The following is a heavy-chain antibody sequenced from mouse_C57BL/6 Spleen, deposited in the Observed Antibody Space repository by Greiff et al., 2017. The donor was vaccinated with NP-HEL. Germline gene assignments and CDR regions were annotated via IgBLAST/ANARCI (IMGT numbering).Heavy chain of an antibody. CDR2: ISSGGSYT. V-gene: IGHV5-6*01. CDR1: GFTFSSYG. J-gene: IGHJ1*03. CDR3: ARQNYGSSDWYFDV. Sequence: EVQGVESGGDLVKPGGSLKLSCAASGFTFSSYGMSWVRQTPDKRLEWVATISSGGSYTYYPDSVKGRFTISRDNAKNPLYLQMSSLKSEDTAMDYCARQNYGSSDWYFDVWGTGTTVTVSS. D-gene: IGHD1-1*01.